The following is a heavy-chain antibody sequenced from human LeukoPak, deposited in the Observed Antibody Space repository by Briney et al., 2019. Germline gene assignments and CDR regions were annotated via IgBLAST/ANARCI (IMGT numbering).Heavy chain of an antibody. J-gene: IGHJ3*02. D-gene: IGHD4-17*01. V-gene: IGHV4-30-4*01. CDR1: GXSISSGNYY. CDR2: IYNRGST. CDR3: ARVPDYGDRGDSFDI. Sequence: SQTLSLTCTVSGXSISSGNYYWSWIRQPPGKGLEWIGYIYNRGSTYYNPSLQSRVTISVDTSNNQFSLKLSSVTAADTAVYYCARVPDYGDRGDSFDIWGQGTMVTVSS.